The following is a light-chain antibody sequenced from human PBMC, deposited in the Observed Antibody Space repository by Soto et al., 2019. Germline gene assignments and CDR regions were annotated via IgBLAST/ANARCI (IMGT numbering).Light chain of an antibody. J-gene: IGKJ1*01. Sequence: EIVMTQSPATLSVSPGERTTLSCRASQSISRYLAWYQQKPGQGPRLLIYGASSRATGTPDRFSGSGSGTDFTLTINRLEPEDFALYYCQQYGSSPPTFGQGTKVDI. V-gene: IGKV3-20*01. CDR2: GAS. CDR1: QSISRY. CDR3: QQYGSSPPT.